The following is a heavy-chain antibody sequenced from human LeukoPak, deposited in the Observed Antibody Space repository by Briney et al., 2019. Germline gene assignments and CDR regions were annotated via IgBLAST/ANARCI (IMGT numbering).Heavy chain of an antibody. CDR2: IYYSGST. Sequence: PSETLSLTCTVSGGSISSGDYYWSWIRQPPGKGLEWIGYIYYSGSTYYNPSLKSRVTISVDTSKNQFSLKLSSVTAADTAVYYCARVLDPNRETYYYDSTYVDPWGQGTLVTVSS. CDR3: ARVLDPNRETYYYDSTYVDP. CDR1: GGSISSGDYY. V-gene: IGHV4-30-4*08. D-gene: IGHD3-22*01. J-gene: IGHJ5*02.